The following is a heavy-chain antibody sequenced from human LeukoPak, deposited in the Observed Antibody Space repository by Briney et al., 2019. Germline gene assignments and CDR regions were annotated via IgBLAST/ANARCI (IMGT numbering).Heavy chain of an antibody. V-gene: IGHV4-59*12. CDR3: ARDHRPIQLWFRPDLGYYMDV. J-gene: IGHJ6*03. CDR1: GGSISSYY. D-gene: IGHD5-18*01. CDR2: IYYSGST. Sequence: SETLSLTCTVSGGSISSYYWSWIRQPPGKGLEWIGYIYYSGSTNYNPSLKSRVTMSVDTSKNQFSLKLSSVTAADTAVYYCARDHRPIQLWFRPDLGYYMDVWGKGTTVTISS.